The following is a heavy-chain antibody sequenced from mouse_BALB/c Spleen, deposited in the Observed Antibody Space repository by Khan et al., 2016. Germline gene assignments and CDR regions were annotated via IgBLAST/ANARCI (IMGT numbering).Heavy chain of an antibody. J-gene: IGHJ2*01. D-gene: IGHD1-1*01. V-gene: IGHV3-2*02. Sequence: EVELVESGPGLVKPSQSLSLTCTVTGYSITSDYAWNWIRQFPGNKLEWMGYISYSGSTSYNPSLKSRISITRDTSKNQFFLQLNSVTTEDTATFDWARDYYGSSYFDYWGQGTALTVSS. CDR2: ISYSGST. CDR3: ARDYYGSSYFDY. CDR1: GYSITSDYA.